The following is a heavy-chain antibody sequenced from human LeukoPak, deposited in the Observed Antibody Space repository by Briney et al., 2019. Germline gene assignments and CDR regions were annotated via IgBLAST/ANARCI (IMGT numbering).Heavy chain of an antibody. CDR2: ISAYNGNT. CDR1: GYTFTSYG. CDR3: ARQDYVWGSYRYHNWFDP. Sequence: ASVRDSCKASGYTFTSYGISWVRQAPGQGLEWMGWISAYNGNTNYAQKLQGRVTMTTDTSTSTAYMELRSLRSDDTAVYYCARQDYVWGSYRYHNWFDPWGQGTLVTVSS. V-gene: IGHV1-18*01. J-gene: IGHJ5*02. D-gene: IGHD3-16*02.